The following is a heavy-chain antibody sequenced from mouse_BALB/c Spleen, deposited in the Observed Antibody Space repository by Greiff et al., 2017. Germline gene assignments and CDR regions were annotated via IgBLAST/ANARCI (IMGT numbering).Heavy chain of an antibody. CDR2: ISTYYGNT. J-gene: IGHJ3*01. Sequence: VQLQQSGPELVRPGVSVKISCKGSGYTFTDYAMHWVKQSHAKGLEWIGVISTYYGNTNYNQKFKGKATMTVDKSSSTAYMELARLTSEDSAIYYCAGGKLGLRWFAYWGEGTLVTVSA. CDR1: GYTFTDYA. CDR3: AGGKLGLRWFAY. V-gene: IGHV1-67*01. D-gene: IGHD3-1*01.